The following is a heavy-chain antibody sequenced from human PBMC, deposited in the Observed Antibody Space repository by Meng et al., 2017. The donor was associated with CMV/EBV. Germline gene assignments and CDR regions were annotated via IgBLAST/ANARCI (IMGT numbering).Heavy chain of an antibody. Sequence: QVQLQEWAPGLGMPPQTLSLTCTVSGGSISSGDYYWSWIRQPPGKGLEWIGYIYYSGSTYYNPSLKSRVTISVDTSKNQFSLKLSSVTAADTAVYYCARTGEYPTFDYWGQGTLVTVSS. V-gene: IGHV4-30-4*08. J-gene: IGHJ4*02. CDR2: IYYSGST. CDR3: ARTGEYPTFDY. D-gene: IGHD2/OR15-2a*01. CDR1: GGSISSGDYY.